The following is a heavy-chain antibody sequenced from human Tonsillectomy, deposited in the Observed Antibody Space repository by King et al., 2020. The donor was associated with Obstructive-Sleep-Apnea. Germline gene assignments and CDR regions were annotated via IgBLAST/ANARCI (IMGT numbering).Heavy chain of an antibody. V-gene: IGHV1-18*04. Sequence: VQLVESGAEVKKPGASVKVSCKASGYTFTSYGISWVRQAPGQGLEWMGWISAYNGNTNYAQKHQGRVTMTTDTFTSTAYMELRGRRSDDTAVYYCARDISWNYYDSSGYYVDYWGQGTLVTVSS. CDR1: GYTFTSYG. CDR2: ISAYNGNT. J-gene: IGHJ4*02. CDR3: ARDISWNYYDSSGYYVDY. D-gene: IGHD3-22*01.